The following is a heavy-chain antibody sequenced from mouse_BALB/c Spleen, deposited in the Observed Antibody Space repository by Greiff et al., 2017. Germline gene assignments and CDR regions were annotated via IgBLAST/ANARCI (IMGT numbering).Heavy chain of an antibody. J-gene: IGHJ4*01. D-gene: IGHD3-2*01. V-gene: IGHV7-3*02. Sequence: EVQRVESGGGLVQPGGSLRLSCATSGFTFTDYYMSWVRQPPGKALEWLGFIRNKANGYTTEYSASVKGRFTISRDNSQSILYLQMNTLRAEDSATYYCARDRTARALYAMDYWGQGTSVTVSS. CDR3: ARDRTARALYAMDY. CDR2: IRNKANGYTT. CDR1: GFTFTDYY.